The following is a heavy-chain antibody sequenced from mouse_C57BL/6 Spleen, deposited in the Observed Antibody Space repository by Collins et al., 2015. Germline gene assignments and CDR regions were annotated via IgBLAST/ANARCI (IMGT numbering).Heavy chain of an antibody. CDR1: GYSITSDYA. CDR2: ISYSGST. V-gene: IGHV3-2*02. J-gene: IGHJ1*01. D-gene: IGHD1-1*01. CDR3: ARLLRWYFDV. Sequence: DVQLQESGPGLVKPSQSLSLTCTVTGYSITSDYAWNWIRQFPGNKLEWMGYISYSGSTSYNPSLKSRISITRDTSKNQFFLQLNSVTTEDTATYYCARLLRWYFDVWGAGTTVTVSS.